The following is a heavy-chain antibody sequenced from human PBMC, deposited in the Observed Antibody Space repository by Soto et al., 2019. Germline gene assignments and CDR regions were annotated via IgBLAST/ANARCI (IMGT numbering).Heavy chain of an antibody. J-gene: IGHJ4*02. CDR2: INDYGTTI. D-gene: IGHD1-1*01. CDR3: ARRGLDPFDY. V-gene: IGHV3-74*01. CDR1: GFNLGSYW. Sequence: EVQLVESGGGLVQPGGSLRLSCAASGFNLGSYWMHWVRQAPGKGLVWVSRINDYGTTINYAESVEGRFTISRDDAKSEVYLQMNNRRAEDTAVYYCARRGLDPFDYWGQGALVTVSS.